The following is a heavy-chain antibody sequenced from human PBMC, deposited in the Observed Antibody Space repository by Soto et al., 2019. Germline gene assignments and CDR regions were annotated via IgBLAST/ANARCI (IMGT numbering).Heavy chain of an antibody. CDR3: AHMGDYVWGSYRYGYFDY. V-gene: IGHV2-5*02. Sequence: SGPTLVNPTQTLTLTCTFSGFSLSTSGVGVGWIRQPPGKALEWLALIYWDDDKRYSPSLKSRLTITKDTSKNQGVLTMTNMDPVDTATYYCAHMGDYVWGSYRYGYFDYWGQGTLVTVSS. CDR2: IYWDDDK. CDR1: GFSLSTSGVG. D-gene: IGHD3-16*02. J-gene: IGHJ4*02.